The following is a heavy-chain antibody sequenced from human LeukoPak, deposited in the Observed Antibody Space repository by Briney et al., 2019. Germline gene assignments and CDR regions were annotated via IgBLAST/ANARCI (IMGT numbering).Heavy chain of an antibody. CDR3: ATDYGYSSSWYDY. J-gene: IGHJ4*02. CDR1: GFTFDDYG. Sequence: PGGSLRLSCAASGFTFDDYGMHWVRQAPGKGLEWVSSISWNSASVGYVDSAKGRFTISRDNAKKTLYLQMNSLRAEDTALYYCATDYGYSSSWYDYWGQGTLVTVSS. D-gene: IGHD6-13*01. V-gene: IGHV3-9*01. CDR2: ISWNSASV.